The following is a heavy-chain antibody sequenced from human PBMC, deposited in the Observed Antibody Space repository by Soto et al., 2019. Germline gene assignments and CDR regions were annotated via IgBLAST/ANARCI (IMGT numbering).Heavy chain of an antibody. Sequence: GRSLKISCKGSGYSFTSYWISWVRQMPGKGLEWMGRIDPSDSYTNYSPSFQGHVTISADKSISTAYLQWSSLKASDTAMYYCARLSRYNWNYGGFDPWGQGTLVTVSS. CDR3: ARLSRYNWNYGGFDP. D-gene: IGHD1-7*01. CDR1: GYSFTSYW. J-gene: IGHJ5*02. V-gene: IGHV5-10-1*01. CDR2: IDPSDSYT.